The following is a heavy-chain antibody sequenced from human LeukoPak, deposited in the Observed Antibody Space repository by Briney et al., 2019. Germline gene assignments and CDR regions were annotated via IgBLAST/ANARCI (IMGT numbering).Heavy chain of an antibody. D-gene: IGHD1-26*01. J-gene: IGHJ4*02. CDR1: GFTFSNYA. CDR3: AKDLRPIVGATTFAY. V-gene: IGHV3-23*01. Sequence: GGSLRLSCAASGFTFSNYAMSWVCQAPGKGLEWVSGMSGSGGSTYYADSVKGRFTISRDNSKNTLYLQMNSLRAEDTAVYYCAKDLRPIVGATTFAYWGQGTLVTVSS. CDR2: MSGSGGST.